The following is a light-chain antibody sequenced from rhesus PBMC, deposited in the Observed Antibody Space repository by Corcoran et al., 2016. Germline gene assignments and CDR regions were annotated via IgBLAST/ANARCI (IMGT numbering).Light chain of an antibody. Sequence: EIVMIQTPVSLAVTPGEPASISCTSSQSLSHTRDGKTYLEWDLQKPGQAPQPLIYEVANRAPGVPQRFSGGGSDTDFTLKISRVEAEDVGVYYCLQTTEYPLTFDEGTRVEIK. CDR1: QSLSHTRDGKTY. J-gene: IGKJ4*01. CDR3: LQTTEYPLT. V-gene: IGKV2S20*01. CDR2: EVA.